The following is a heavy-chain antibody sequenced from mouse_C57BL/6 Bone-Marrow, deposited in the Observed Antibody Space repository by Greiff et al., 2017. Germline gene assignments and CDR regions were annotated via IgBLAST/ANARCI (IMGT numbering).Heavy chain of an antibody. CDR2: INPNNGGT. Sequence: VQLQQSGPELVKPGASVKISCKASGYTFTDYYMNWVKQSPGKSLEWIGDINPNNGGTSYNQKFKGKATLTVDKSSSTAYMELRSLTSEDSAVYYCARDDYDWFAYWGQGTLVTVSA. D-gene: IGHD2-4*01. V-gene: IGHV1-26*01. CDR1: GYTFTDYY. CDR3: ARDDYDWFAY. J-gene: IGHJ3*01.